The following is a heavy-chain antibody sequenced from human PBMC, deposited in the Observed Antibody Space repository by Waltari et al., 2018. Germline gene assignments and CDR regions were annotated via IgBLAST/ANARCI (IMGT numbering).Heavy chain of an antibody. D-gene: IGHD3-10*01. CDR2: IYYSGST. V-gene: IGHV4-59*01. Sequence: QVQLQESGPGLVKPSETLSLTCTVSGGSISSYYWSWIRQPPGKGLEWIGYIYYSGSTNYNPSLKSRVTISVDTSKNQFSLKLSSVTAADTAVYYCGREGTMVRGVIYYGMDVWGQGTTVTVSS. CDR1: GGSISSYY. J-gene: IGHJ6*02. CDR3: GREGTMVRGVIYYGMDV.